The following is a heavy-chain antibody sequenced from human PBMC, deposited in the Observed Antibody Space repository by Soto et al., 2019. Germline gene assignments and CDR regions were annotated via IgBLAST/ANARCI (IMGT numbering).Heavy chain of an antibody. J-gene: IGHJ5*02. CDR1: GFTFNSYA. Sequence: QVQLVESGGGVVQPGRSLRLSCAASGFTFNSYAMHWVRQAPGKGLEWVAVISYDGSNKYYADSVKGRFTISRDNSKNTLYLQMNSLRAEDTAVYYCARAIAAAGLRSWFDPWGQGTLVTVSS. CDR3: ARAIAAAGLRSWFDP. CDR2: ISYDGSNK. V-gene: IGHV3-30-3*01. D-gene: IGHD6-13*01.